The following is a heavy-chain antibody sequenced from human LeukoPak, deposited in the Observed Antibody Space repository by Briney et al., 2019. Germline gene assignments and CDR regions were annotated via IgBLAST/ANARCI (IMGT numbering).Heavy chain of an antibody. V-gene: IGHV3-30-3*01. J-gene: IGHJ4*02. CDR2: ISYDGSNK. D-gene: IGHD2-21*02. Sequence: AGGSLRLSCAASGFTFSSYAMHWVRQAPGKGLEWVAVISYDGSNKYYADSVKGRFTISRDNSKNTLYLHMNSLRTEDTAVYYCARDSSLYCGGDCVPDYWGQGILVTVSP. CDR1: GFTFSSYA. CDR3: ARDSSLYCGGDCVPDY.